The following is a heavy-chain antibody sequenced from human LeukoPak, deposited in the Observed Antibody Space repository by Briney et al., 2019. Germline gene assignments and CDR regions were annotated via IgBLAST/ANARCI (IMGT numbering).Heavy chain of an antibody. CDR1: GFTFSSYS. J-gene: IGHJ5*02. CDR3: ARGLYWFDP. CDR2: INSDGSTT. Sequence: AGSLRLSCTGSGFTFSSYSMNWVRQAPGKGLVWVSHINSDGSTTSYADSVKGRFAISRDNAKNTLNLQINSLRAEDTAVYYCARGLYWFDPWGQGTLVTVSS. V-gene: IGHV3-74*01.